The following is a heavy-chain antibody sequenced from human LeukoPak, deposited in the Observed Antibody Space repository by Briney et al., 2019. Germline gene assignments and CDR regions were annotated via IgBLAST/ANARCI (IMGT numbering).Heavy chain of an antibody. D-gene: IGHD1-26*01. CDR2: IDRPAKSYAT. V-gene: IGHV3-73*01. Sequence: PGGSLKLSCAASGFTLSDSAIHWVRQASGNGLEWVGLIDRPAKSYATAYGASVGGRFTIARDDSKNTAYLQMDSLKTEDTALYYCTRDRGTYNWLDPWGQGTLVTVSS. CDR1: GFTLSDSA. J-gene: IGHJ5*02. CDR3: TRDRGTYNWLDP.